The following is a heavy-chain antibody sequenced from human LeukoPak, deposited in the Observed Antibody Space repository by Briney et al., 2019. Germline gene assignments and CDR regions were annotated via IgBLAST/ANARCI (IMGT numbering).Heavy chain of an antibody. CDR1: GGTFSSYA. CDR2: INPNSGGT. J-gene: IGHJ4*02. CDR3: ARVGQKDSSGYPY. Sequence: ASVKVSCKASGGTFSSYAISWVRQAPGQGLEWMGWINPNSGGTNYAQKFQGRVTMTRDTSISTAYMELSRLRSDDTAVYYCARVGQKDSSGYPYWGQGTLVTVSS. D-gene: IGHD3-22*01. V-gene: IGHV1-2*02.